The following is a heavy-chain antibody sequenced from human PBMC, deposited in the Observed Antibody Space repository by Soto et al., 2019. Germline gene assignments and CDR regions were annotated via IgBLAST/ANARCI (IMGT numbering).Heavy chain of an antibody. V-gene: IGHV4-31*03. CDR3: ARELLGYCSGGSCSPEWFDP. CDR2: IYYSGST. CDR1: GGSISSGGYY. J-gene: IGHJ5*02. Sequence: PSETLSLTCTVSGGSISSGGYYWSWIRQHPGKGLEWIGYIYYSGSTYYNPSLKSRVNISVDTSKNQFSLKLSSVTAAETAVYYCARELLGYCSGGSCSPEWFDPWGQGTLVTVSS. D-gene: IGHD2-15*01.